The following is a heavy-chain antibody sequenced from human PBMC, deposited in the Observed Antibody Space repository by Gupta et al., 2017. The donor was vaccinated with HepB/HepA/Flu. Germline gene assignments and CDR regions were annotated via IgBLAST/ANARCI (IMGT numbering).Heavy chain of an antibody. J-gene: IGHJ6*03. D-gene: IGHD1-7*01. CDR1: GFNFGAYY. Sequence: QVQLVESGGGLVKPGGSLRLSCAASGFNFGAYYLSWIRQAAGKGLAWVSYISSSGSSIYYADSVKGRFTIARDNAKNSMYLQMNSLRAEDTAVYYCARSSKTGTTSYYYYYMDVWGKGTTVTVSS. V-gene: IGHV3-11*04. CDR2: ISSSGSSI. CDR3: ARSSKTGTTSYYYYYMDV.